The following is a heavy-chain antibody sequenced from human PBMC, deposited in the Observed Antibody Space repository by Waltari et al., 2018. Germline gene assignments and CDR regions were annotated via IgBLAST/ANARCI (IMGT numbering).Heavy chain of an antibody. CDR3: ARAERYCSGGSCYSGAFDI. Sequence: EVQLVESGGGLVQPGGSLRLSCAASGFTVSSNYMSWVRQAPGKGLEWVSVMYSGGSTYYADSVKGRFTISRDNSKNTLYLQMNSLRAEDTAVYYCARAERYCSGGSCYSGAFDIWGQGTMVTVSS. V-gene: IGHV3-66*02. J-gene: IGHJ3*02. CDR1: GFTVSSNY. CDR2: MYSGGST. D-gene: IGHD2-15*01.